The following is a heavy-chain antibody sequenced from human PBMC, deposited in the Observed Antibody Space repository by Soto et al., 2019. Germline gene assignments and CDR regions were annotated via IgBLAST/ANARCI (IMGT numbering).Heavy chain of an antibody. J-gene: IGHJ6*02. CDR3: AREYSSSSSYYYGMDV. CDR2: ISAYNGNT. Sequence: ASVKVSCKASGYTFTSYGISWVRQAPGQGLEWMGWISAYNGNTNYAQKLQGRVTMTADTSTSTAYMELRSLRSDDTALYYCAREYSSSSSYYYGMDVWGQGTAVTVSS. V-gene: IGHV1-18*01. CDR1: GYTFTSYG. D-gene: IGHD6-6*01.